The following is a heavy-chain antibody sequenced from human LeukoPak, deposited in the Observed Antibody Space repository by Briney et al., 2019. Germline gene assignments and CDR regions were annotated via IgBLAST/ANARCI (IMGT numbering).Heavy chain of an antibody. CDR1: GFTFTGYY. Sequence: ASVKVSCKASGFTFTGYYMHWVRQAPGQGLEWMGWINPDSGGSNYARKFLGRITMTRDTSITTAYMELSRLTSDDTAVYYCTRSWNDALGYWGQGTLVTVSS. V-gene: IGHV1-2*02. CDR2: INPDSGGS. CDR3: TRSWNDALGY. D-gene: IGHD1-1*01. J-gene: IGHJ4*02.